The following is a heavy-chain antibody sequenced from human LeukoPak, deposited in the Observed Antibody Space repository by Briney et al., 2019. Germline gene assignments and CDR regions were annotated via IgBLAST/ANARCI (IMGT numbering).Heavy chain of an antibody. CDR2: ILGSGRSA. CDR1: GFTFNNYA. V-gene: IGHV3-23*01. J-gene: IGHJ4*02. D-gene: IGHD3-9*01. CDR3: SKWGDYDVLTGYYDSDF. Sequence: PGGSLRLSCAASGFTFNNYAMSWVRQAPGKGLEWVSAILGSGRSAYYADSVKGRFTTSRDNSKNSLFLQMNSLRVEDTALYYCSKWGDYDVLTGYYDSDFWGQGTLVTVSA.